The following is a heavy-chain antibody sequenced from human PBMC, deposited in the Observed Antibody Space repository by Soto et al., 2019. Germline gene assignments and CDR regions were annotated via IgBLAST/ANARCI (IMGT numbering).Heavy chain of an antibody. CDR1: GYTFTSYA. CDR2: INAGNGNT. J-gene: IGHJ4*02. D-gene: IGHD3-22*01. V-gene: IGHV1-3*01. CDR3: ARGKDSSGYPFDY. Sequence: ASVKVSCKASGYTFTSYAMHWGRQAPGQRLEWMGWINAGNGNTKYSQKFQGRVTITRDTSASTAYMELSSLRSEDTAVYYCARGKDSSGYPFDYWGQGTLVTVSS.